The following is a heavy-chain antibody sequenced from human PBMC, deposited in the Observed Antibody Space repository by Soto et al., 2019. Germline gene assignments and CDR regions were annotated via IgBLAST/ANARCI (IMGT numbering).Heavy chain of an antibody. V-gene: IGHV1-18*01. CDR3: ARVRTYYDLLTGYLSAFDI. CDR2: ISAYNGNT. J-gene: IGHJ3*02. CDR1: GYTFTSYG. Sequence: ASVKVSSKASGYTFTSYGISWVRQSPGQGLEGMGWISAYNGNTNYAQKLQGRVTMTTDTSTSTAYMELRSLRSDDTAMYYCARVRTYYDLLTGYLSAFDIWGQGTMVTLS. D-gene: IGHD3-9*01.